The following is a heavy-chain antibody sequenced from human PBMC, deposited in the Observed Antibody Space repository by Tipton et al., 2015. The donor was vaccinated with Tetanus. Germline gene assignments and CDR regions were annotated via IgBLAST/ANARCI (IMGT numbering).Heavy chain of an antibody. CDR2: VYNSGSA. V-gene: IGHV4-4*07. J-gene: IGHJ5*02. CDR3: AGRLGLIRPIDP. CDR1: GGPFRSYY. Sequence: TLSLTCTVSGGPFRSYYWTWIRQPAGKGLEWIGRVYNSGSANYNPSLKSRVTMSVDTSKDQFSLKMNSVTAADTAVYYCAGRLGLIRPIDPWGQGTQVIVSS. D-gene: IGHD3-16*01.